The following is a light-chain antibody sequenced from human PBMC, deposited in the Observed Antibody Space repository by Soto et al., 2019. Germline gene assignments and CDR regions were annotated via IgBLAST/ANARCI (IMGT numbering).Light chain of an antibody. CDR3: SSYTNSATPYVV. Sequence: QSALTQPRSVSGSPGQSVTISCTGTSSDVGGYNYVSWYQQHPGKAPKLMIYDVSKRPSGVPDRFSGSKSGNTASLTISGLQAEDEADYYCSSYTNSATPYVVFGGWTQLTVL. CDR1: SSDVGGYNY. J-gene: IGLJ2*01. V-gene: IGLV2-11*01. CDR2: DVS.